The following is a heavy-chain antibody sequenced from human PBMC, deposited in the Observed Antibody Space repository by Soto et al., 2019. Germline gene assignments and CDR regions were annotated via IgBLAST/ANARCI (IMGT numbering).Heavy chain of an antibody. J-gene: IGHJ3*02. CDR1: GFTFSSYA. CDR3: AKETEYSSSWYGGAFDI. V-gene: IGHV3-23*01. D-gene: IGHD6-13*01. CDR2: ISGRGGST. Sequence: GGSLRLSCAASGFTFSSYAMSWVRQAPGKGLEWVSAISGRGGSTYYADSVKGRFTISRDNSKNTLYLQMNSLRAEDAAVYYCAKETEYSSSWYGGAFDIWGQGTMVTVSS.